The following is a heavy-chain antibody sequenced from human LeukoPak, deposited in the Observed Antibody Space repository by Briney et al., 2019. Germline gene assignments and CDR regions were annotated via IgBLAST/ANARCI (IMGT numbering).Heavy chain of an antibody. CDR1: GFTFSDHY. D-gene: IGHD5-24*01. V-gene: IGHV3-11*04. J-gene: IGHJ3*02. CDR2: ISSSGSTI. Sequence: RPGGSLRLSCAASGFTFSDHYMTWIRQTPGKGLQWVSYISSSGSTIHYADSVKGRFTISRDNAKNSLYLQMNSLRAEDTAVYYCARDGGDGYKGAFDIWGQGTMVTVSS. CDR3: ARDGGDGYKGAFDI.